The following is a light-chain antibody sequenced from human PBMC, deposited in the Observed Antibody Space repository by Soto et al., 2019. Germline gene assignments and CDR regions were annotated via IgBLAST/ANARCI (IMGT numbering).Light chain of an antibody. Sequence: QSALTQSASGSGSPGQSITISCTGTSSDVGGYNYVSWYQQYPGKAPKLMIYDVSKRPSGVSNRFSGSKSGNTASLTISGLQAEDEADYYCSSYTSSSTSVVFGGGTKVTVL. CDR1: SSDVGGYNY. V-gene: IGLV2-14*01. CDR3: SSYTSSSTSVV. J-gene: IGLJ2*01. CDR2: DVS.